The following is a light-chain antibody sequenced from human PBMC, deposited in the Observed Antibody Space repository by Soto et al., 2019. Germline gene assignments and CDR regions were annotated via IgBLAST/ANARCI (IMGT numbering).Light chain of an antibody. V-gene: IGLV2-14*01. CDR3: SSYTSSSTPRG. CDR1: SSDVGGYNY. Sequence: QSALTQPASVSGSPGQSITISCTGTSSDVGGYNYVSWYQQHPGKAPNLMIYDVSNRPSGVSNRFSGSKSGNTASLTISGLQAEDEADYYCSSYTSSSTPRGFGGGTKLTVL. J-gene: IGLJ2*01. CDR2: DVS.